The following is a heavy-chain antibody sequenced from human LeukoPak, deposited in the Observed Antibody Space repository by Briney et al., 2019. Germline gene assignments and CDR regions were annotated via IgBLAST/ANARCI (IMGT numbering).Heavy chain of an antibody. J-gene: IGHJ4*02. D-gene: IGHD1-26*01. CDR1: GFTFSSNY. Sequence: PGGSLRLSCAASGFTFSSNYMSWVRQAPGKGLEWVSVIYSGGSTYYSDSLKGRFTISRDNSKNTLYLPMISLRAEDTAVYYCAIVGATTFGTGHYFDCWGRGAMLSVCS. V-gene: IGHV3-53*01. CDR3: AIVGATTFGTGHYFDC. CDR2: IYSGGST.